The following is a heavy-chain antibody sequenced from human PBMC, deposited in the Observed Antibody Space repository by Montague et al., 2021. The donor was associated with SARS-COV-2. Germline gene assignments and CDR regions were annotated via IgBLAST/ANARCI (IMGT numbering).Heavy chain of an antibody. CDR2: MSDTGNT. CDR3: AKYSGHDRWFDP. V-gene: IGHV4-31*03. Sequence: TLSLTCTVSGGSISIGYYYWTWIRQLPGKGREWMMYMSDTGNTYYNPSLKSRVTISVDTSQNQFSLKLSSVTAADTAIYYCAKYSGHDRWFDPWGPGTLVTVSS. CDR1: GGSISIGYYY. J-gene: IGHJ5*02. D-gene: IGHD5-12*01.